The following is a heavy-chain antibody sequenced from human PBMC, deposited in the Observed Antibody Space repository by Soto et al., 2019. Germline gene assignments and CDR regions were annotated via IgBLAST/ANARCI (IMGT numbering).Heavy chain of an antibody. CDR2: IYYSGST. CDR3: AFYYYDREEKTY. J-gene: IGHJ4*02. D-gene: IGHD3-22*01. Sequence: QLQLQESGPGLVKPSETLSLTCTVSGGSISSSSYYWGWIRQPPGKGLEWIGSIYYSGSTYYNPSLKSRVTISLDTSKNQFSLNLSSVTAADTAVYYCAFYYYDREEKTYWGQGTLVTVSS. V-gene: IGHV4-39*01. CDR1: GGSISSSSYY.